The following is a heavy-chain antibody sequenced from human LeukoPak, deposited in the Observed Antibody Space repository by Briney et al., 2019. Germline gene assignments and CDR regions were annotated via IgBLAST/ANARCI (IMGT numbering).Heavy chain of an antibody. J-gene: IGHJ3*02. CDR3: ARRGLVPAFDI. V-gene: IGHV3-74*01. CDR2: INGDGSST. CDR1: GFTFSSYW. D-gene: IGHD2-2*01. Sequence: PGGSLRLSCEASGFTFSSYWMHWVRHVPGKGLVWVSRINGDGSSTTYADAVKGRFTISRDNDKNTLYLQMSSLRAEDTAVYYCARRGLVPAFDIWGQGTMVTVAS.